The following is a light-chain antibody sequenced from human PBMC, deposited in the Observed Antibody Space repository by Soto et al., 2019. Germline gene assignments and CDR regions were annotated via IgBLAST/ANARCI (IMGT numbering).Light chain of an antibody. CDR3: KQYYTTPQT. Sequence: DIVMTQSPDSLAVSLGERATINCKSSQSVIYSSDNKNFLAWYQQKPGQPPKLLIYWASTRESGVPDRFSGSGSGTDFTLTISSLQAEDVAVYYCKQYYTTPQTFGQGTKVEIK. CDR2: WAS. V-gene: IGKV4-1*01. CDR1: QSVIYSSDNKNF. J-gene: IGKJ1*01.